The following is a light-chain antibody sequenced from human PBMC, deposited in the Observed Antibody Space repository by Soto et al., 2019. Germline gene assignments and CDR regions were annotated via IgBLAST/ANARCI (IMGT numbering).Light chain of an antibody. CDR3: AAWDDSLSGWV. Sequence: QSVLTQPPSASGTPGQRVTISCSGSSSNIGSNYVYWYQQLPGTAPKLLIYRNNQRPSGVPDRFSGSKSGTSASLAISGPRSEDEAEYYCAAWDDSLSGWVFGGGTKVTVL. CDR2: RNN. CDR1: SSNIGSNY. J-gene: IGLJ3*02. V-gene: IGLV1-47*01.